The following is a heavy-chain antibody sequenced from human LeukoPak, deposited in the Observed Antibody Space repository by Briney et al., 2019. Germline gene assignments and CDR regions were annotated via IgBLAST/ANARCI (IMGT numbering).Heavy chain of an antibody. D-gene: IGHD2-15*01. V-gene: IGHV3-21*06. Sequence: GGSLRLSCAASGFTFSSYSMNWVRQAPGKGLEWVSSISSSSSSYIYYADSVKGRFTISRDNAKNSLYLQMNSLRAEDTAVYYCASGPYCSGGSCYPTGYWGQGTLVTVSS. CDR3: ASGPYCSGGSCYPTGY. CDR1: GFTFSSYS. J-gene: IGHJ4*02. CDR2: ISSSSSSYI.